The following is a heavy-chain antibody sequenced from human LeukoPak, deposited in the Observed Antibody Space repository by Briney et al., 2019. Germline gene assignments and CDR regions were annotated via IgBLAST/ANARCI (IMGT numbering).Heavy chain of an antibody. CDR2: VKQDGSEK. CDR1: GFTFSSYW. Sequence: GGSLRLSCAASGFTFSSYWMSWVRQAPGKGLEWVANVKQDGSEKYYVDSVKGRFTISRDNAKNSLYLQMNSLRAEDTAVYYCTRDAGGYGFHGDYWGQGTLVTISS. J-gene: IGHJ4*02. V-gene: IGHV3-7*01. CDR3: TRDAGGYGFHGDY. D-gene: IGHD5-18*01.